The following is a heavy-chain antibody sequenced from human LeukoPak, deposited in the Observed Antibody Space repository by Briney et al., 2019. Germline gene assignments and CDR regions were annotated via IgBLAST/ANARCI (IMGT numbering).Heavy chain of an antibody. D-gene: IGHD3-3*01. Sequence: PSETLSLTCTVSGGPISSYYWSWIRQPPGKGLEWIGYIYYSGSTNYNPSLKSRVTISVDTSKNQFSLKLSSVTAADTAVYYCARGGTYYDFWSGYYSYYFDYWGQGTLVTVSS. J-gene: IGHJ4*02. V-gene: IGHV4-59*01. CDR2: IYYSGST. CDR1: GGPISSYY. CDR3: ARGGTYYDFWSGYYSYYFDY.